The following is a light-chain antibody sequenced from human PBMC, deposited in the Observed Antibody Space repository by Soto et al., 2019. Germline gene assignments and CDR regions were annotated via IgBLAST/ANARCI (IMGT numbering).Light chain of an antibody. CDR3: QSYDSSLSGSI. CDR2: ANN. V-gene: IGLV1-40*01. J-gene: IGLJ2*01. CDR1: SSNLGAVYD. Sequence: QSVLTQPPSVSGAPGHRVTISCAGSSSNLGAVYDVHWYQQFPGTAPKLLIYANNNRPSGVPDRFSASRSGPSASLAITGLQAEDEADYYCQSYDSSLSGSIFGGGTKLTVL.